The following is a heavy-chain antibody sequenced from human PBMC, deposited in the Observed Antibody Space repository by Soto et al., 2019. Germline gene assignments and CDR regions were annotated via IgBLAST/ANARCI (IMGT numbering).Heavy chain of an antibody. CDR2: IYHGGST. CDR3: ARGYTLDV. V-gene: IGHV4-38-2*02. CDR1: GYSISSGYY. D-gene: IGHD1-26*01. Sequence: SETLSLTCTVSGYSISSGYYWGWIRQPPGKGLEWIGSIYHGGSTYYNPSLKSRVTISVDTSKNQFSLKLSSVTAADPAVYHCARGYTLDVWGQGTPVTVSS. J-gene: IGHJ6*02.